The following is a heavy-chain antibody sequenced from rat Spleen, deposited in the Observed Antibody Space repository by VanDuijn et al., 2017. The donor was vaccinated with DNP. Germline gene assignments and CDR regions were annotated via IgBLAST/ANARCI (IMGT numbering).Heavy chain of an antibody. CDR1: GFSFSNYH. V-gene: IGHV5-25*01. CDR3: ARRGTEGLDY. Sequence: EVQLVESGGGLVRPGRSLKLSCAASGFSFSNYHMAWVRQAPTKGLEWVASISSDVTYTYYGSSVKGRFTISRDNAKRSLYLQMNSLKSEDTATYYCARRGTEGLDYWGQGVMVTVSS. D-gene: IGHD1-11*01. CDR2: ISSDVTYT. J-gene: IGHJ2*01.